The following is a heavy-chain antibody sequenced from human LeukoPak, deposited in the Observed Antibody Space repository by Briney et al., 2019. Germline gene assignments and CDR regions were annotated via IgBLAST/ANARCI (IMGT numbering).Heavy chain of an antibody. CDR3: AKDEKGYYHDTSGYPDAFDI. J-gene: IGHJ3*02. D-gene: IGHD3-22*01. CDR2: INAGNGNT. V-gene: IGHV1-3*01. Sequence: ASVKVSCKASGYDFTSYAMHWVRQAPGQRLEWMGWINAGNGNTKYSQKFQDRVTVTRDTSTSTAYMELSSLRSEDAAVYYCAKDEKGYYHDTSGYPDAFDIWGQGTMVTVSS. CDR1: GYDFTSYA.